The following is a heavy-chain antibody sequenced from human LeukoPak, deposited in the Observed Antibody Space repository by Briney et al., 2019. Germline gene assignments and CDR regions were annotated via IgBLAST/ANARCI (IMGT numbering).Heavy chain of an antibody. CDR2: IIPIFGTA. CDR3: ARLEGGYPWNHYYMDV. Sequence: GASVKVSCKASGGTFSSYAISWVRQAPGQGLEWMGGIIPIFGTANYAQEFQGRVTITTDESTSTAYMELSSLRSEDTAVYYCARLEGGYPWNHYYMDVWGKGTTVTVSS. J-gene: IGHJ6*03. D-gene: IGHD5-12*01. V-gene: IGHV1-69*05. CDR1: GGTFSSYA.